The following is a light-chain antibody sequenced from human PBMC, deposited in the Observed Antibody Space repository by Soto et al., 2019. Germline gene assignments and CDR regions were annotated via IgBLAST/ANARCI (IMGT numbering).Light chain of an antibody. V-gene: IGLV1-40*01. CDR2: GNS. CDR3: QSYDSSLSPVV. J-gene: IGLJ2*01. CDR1: SSNIGAGYD. Sequence: QSVLTQPPSVSGAPGQRVTISCTGSSSNIGAGYDVHWYQQLPGTAPKLPIYGNSNRPSGVPDRFSGSKSGTSASLAITGLQAEDEADYYCQSYDSSLSPVVFGGGTKLTVL.